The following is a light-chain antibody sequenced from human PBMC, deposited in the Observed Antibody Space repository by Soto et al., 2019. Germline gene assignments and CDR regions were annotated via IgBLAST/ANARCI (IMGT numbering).Light chain of an antibody. Sequence: QSALTQPASVSGSPGQGITISCTGTSSDVGSYNLVSWYQQHPGKAPKLMIYDVSKRPSGVSNRFSGSKSGNTASLTISGLQAEDEADYYCSSYASSTTPDVFGTGTKLTVL. CDR3: SSYASSTTPDV. V-gene: IGLV2-14*02. CDR1: SSDVGSYNL. CDR2: DVS. J-gene: IGLJ1*01.